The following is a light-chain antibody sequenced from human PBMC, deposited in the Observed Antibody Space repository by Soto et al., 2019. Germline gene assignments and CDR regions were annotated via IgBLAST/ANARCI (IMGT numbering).Light chain of an antibody. Sequence: QSALTQPASVSGSPGQSITISCTGTSSDVGSYNLVSWYQQHPGKAPKVMIYDTSERPSGVSNRFSGSKSGNTASLTISGLQAEDEADYYCCSYAGSSSLIFGGGTQLTVL. V-gene: IGLV2-23*01. CDR2: DTS. CDR3: CSYAGSSSLI. CDR1: SSDVGSYNL. J-gene: IGLJ2*01.